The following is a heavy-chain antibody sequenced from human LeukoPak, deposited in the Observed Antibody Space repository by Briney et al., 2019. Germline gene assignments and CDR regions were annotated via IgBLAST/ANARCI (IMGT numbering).Heavy chain of an antibody. CDR3: ARGSDFDP. J-gene: IGHJ5*02. CDR1: GGSISSSSYY. Sequence: SETLSLTCTVSGGSISSSSYYWGWIRQPPGKGLEWIGEINHSGSTNYNPSLKSRVTISVDTSKNQFSLKLSSVTAADTAVYYCARGSDFDPWGQGALVTVSS. CDR2: INHSGST. V-gene: IGHV4-39*07.